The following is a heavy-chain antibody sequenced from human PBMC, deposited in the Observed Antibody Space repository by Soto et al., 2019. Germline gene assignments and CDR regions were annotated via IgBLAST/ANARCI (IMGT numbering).Heavy chain of an antibody. CDR2: TYYRSKWYN. D-gene: IGHD2-2*02. CDR3: ARNGFKQYLSHFDV. Sequence: SQTLSLTCAISVDSVSSNSVAWNWIRQSPSRGLEWLGRTYYRSKWYNDFAPSVKSRITINADTSKNQFSLQLNSVTPEDTAVYYCARNGFKQYLSHFDVWGQGTLVTVSS. J-gene: IGHJ4*02. V-gene: IGHV6-1*01. CDR1: VDSVSSNSVA.